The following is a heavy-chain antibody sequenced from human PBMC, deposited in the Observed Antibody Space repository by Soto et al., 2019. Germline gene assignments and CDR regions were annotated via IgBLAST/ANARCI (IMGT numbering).Heavy chain of an antibody. CDR3: TRRSGDCTSASCLSLDY. D-gene: IGHD2-2*01. J-gene: IGHJ4*02. V-gene: IGHV3-73*02. CDR2: VRSKTNGYAA. CDR1: GFTFTGSA. Sequence: EVQLVESGGGLVQPGGSLKLSCAASGFTFTGSALEWVRQTSGNGLEWVGRVRSKTNGYAATYAASVNGRFTISRDDSKHTAYLQMNSLKTDDTAVYYCTRRSGDCTSASCLSLDYWGQGTLVTVSS.